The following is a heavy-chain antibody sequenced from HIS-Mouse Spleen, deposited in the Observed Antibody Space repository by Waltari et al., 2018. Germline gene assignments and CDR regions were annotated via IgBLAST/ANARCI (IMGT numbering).Heavy chain of an antibody. Sequence: QLQLQESGPGLVKPSETLSLTCTVSGGSISSSSYYWGWIRQPPGKGLEWIGSIYYSGMTYYTPSLKSRVTIAVETSKNQFSLKLSSVTAADTAVYYCAREIPYSSSWYDWYFDLWGRGTLVTVSS. J-gene: IGHJ2*01. CDR1: GGSISSSSYY. CDR3: AREIPYSSSWYDWYFDL. V-gene: IGHV4-39*07. D-gene: IGHD6-13*01. CDR2: IYYSGMT.